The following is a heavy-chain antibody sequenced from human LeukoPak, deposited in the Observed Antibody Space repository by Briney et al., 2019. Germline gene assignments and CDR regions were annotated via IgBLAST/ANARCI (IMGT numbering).Heavy chain of an antibody. Sequence: VGSLRLSCAASGFTFSSYSMNWVRQAPGKGLEWVSSISSSSSYIYYADSVKGRFTISRDNAKNSLYLQMNSLRAEDTAVYYCARGGSSYYFDYWGQGTLVTVSS. CDR3: ARGGSSYYFDY. CDR1: GFTFSSYS. J-gene: IGHJ4*02. V-gene: IGHV3-21*01. CDR2: ISSSSSYI.